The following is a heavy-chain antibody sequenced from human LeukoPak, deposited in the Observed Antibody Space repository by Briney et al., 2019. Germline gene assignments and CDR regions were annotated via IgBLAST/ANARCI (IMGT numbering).Heavy chain of an antibody. D-gene: IGHD4-23*01. CDR3: ARHGYGGAFDI. V-gene: IGHV3-23*01. CDR2: ISGSGGSA. CDR1: GFAFSSYA. Sequence: PGGSLRLSCATSGFAFSSYAMSWVRQAPGKGLEWVSSISGSGGSAYYADSLKGRFTISRDNSKNTLYLQMNSLRAEDTALYHCARHGYGGAFDIWGQGTMVTVSS. J-gene: IGHJ3*02.